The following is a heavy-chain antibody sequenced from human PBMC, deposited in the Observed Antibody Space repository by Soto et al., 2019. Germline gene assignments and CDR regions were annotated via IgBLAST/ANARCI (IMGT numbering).Heavy chain of an antibody. D-gene: IGHD3-10*01. V-gene: IGHV3-48*03. CDR2: ISSSGSTI. Sequence: SGGSLRLSCAASGFTFSSYEMNWVRQAPGKGLEWVSYISSSGSTIYYADSVKGRFTISRDNAKNSLYLQMNSLRAEDTAVYYCARRPMVRGAPFDYWGQGTLVTVSS. CDR3: ARRPMVRGAPFDY. J-gene: IGHJ4*02. CDR1: GFTFSSYE.